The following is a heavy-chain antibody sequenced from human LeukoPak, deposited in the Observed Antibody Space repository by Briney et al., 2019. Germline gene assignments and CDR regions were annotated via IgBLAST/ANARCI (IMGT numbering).Heavy chain of an antibody. D-gene: IGHD1-26*01. J-gene: IGHJ4*02. CDR3: ARGRRGRVGATWGYYFDY. V-gene: IGHV1-8*01. CDR2: MNPNSGNT. CDR1: GYTFTSYD. Sequence: ASVNVSCKASGYTFTSYDINWVRQATGQGLEWMGWMNPNSGNTGYAQKLQGRVTITRNTSISTAYMELSSLRSEDTAVYYCARGRRGRVGATWGYYFDYWGQGTLVTVPS.